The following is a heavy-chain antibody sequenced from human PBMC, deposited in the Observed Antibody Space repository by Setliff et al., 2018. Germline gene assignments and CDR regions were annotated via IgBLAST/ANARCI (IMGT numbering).Heavy chain of an antibody. Sequence: ASVKVSCKASGYSFGNYGMSWVRQAPGQGLEWVGWISVYNGDTNYAQKFQGRVTITADESTSTAYMELSSLRSEDTAVYYCAREEQQLVWFDPWGQGTLVTVSS. D-gene: IGHD6-13*01. J-gene: IGHJ5*02. V-gene: IGHV1-18*01. CDR2: ISVYNGDT. CDR1: GYSFGNYG. CDR3: AREEQQLVWFDP.